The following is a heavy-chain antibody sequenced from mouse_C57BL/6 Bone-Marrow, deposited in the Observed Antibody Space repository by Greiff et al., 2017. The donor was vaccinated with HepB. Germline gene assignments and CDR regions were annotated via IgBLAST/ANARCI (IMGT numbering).Heavy chain of an antibody. V-gene: IGHV1-81*01. CDR3: ARGVTTVVARYAMDD. J-gene: IGHJ4*01. Sequence: QVQLQQSGAELARPGASVKLSCKASGYTFTSYGISWVKQRTGQGLEWIGEIYPRSGNTYYNEKLKGKATMTADKSSSTAYMEIRSLTSEDSGVYFCARGVTTVVARYAMDDWGQGTSVTVSS. CDR1: GYTFTSYG. D-gene: IGHD1-1*01. CDR2: IYPRSGNT.